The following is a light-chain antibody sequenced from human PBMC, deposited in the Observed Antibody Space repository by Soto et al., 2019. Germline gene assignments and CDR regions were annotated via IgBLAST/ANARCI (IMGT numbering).Light chain of an antibody. Sequence: EIMMTQSPATLSVSPGERATLSCWASQSVSSNLAWYQQRPGQAPRLLIYGASTRAAGIPARFSGSGSGTDFTLTISGLQSEDSATYYCQQSFSTPWTFGQGTKVEIK. J-gene: IGKJ1*01. CDR3: QQSFSTPWT. CDR2: GAS. CDR1: QSVSSN. V-gene: IGKV3-15*01.